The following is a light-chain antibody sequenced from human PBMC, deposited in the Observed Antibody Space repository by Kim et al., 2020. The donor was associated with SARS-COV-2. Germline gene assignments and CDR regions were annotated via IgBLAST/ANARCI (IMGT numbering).Light chain of an antibody. CDR2: GAS. CDR3: QQYNNWPLT. CDR1: QSVSSN. Sequence: VSPGERAPLSCRARQSVSSNLAWYQQKPGQAPRLLIYGASTRATGIPARFSGSGSGTEFTLTISSLQSEDFAVYYCQQYNNWPLTFGRGTKVDIK. V-gene: IGKV3-15*01. J-gene: IGKJ4*01.